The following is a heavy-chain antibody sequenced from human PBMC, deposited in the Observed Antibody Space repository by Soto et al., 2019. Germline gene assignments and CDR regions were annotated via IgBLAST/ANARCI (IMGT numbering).Heavy chain of an antibody. CDR2: ISGSGGSK. J-gene: IGHJ3*02. CDR1: GFTFSSYA. CDR3: AKVGGTMIVVVITDAFDI. V-gene: IGHV3-23*01. D-gene: IGHD3-22*01. Sequence: GGSLRLSCAASGFTFSSYAMSWVRQAPGKGLEWVSAISGSGGSKYYADSVKGRFTISRDNSKNTLYLQMNSLRAEDTAVYYCAKVGGTMIVVVITDAFDIWGQGTMVTVSS.